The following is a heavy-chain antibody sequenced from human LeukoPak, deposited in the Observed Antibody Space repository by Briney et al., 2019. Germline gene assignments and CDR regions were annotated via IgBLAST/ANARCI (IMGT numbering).Heavy chain of an antibody. J-gene: IGHJ3*02. V-gene: IGHV4-59*06. D-gene: IGHD3-22*01. CDR2: IYYSGST. CDR3: ASHRYYDSSGYLGGAFDI. CDR1: GGSISSYY. Sequence: SETLSLTCTVSGGSISSYYWSWIRQPPGTGLEGIGYIYYSGSTYYNPSLKSRVTISVDTSKNQFSLKLRSVTAADTAVYYCASHRYYDSSGYLGGAFDIWGQGTMGTVSS.